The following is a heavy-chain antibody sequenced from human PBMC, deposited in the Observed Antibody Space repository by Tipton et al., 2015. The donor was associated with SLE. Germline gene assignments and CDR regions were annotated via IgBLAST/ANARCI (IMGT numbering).Heavy chain of an antibody. CDR3: ARMTVGASRGGYFDL. V-gene: IGHV3-48*01. J-gene: IGHJ2*01. CDR1: GFTFSTYW. D-gene: IGHD2-21*02. Sequence: SLRLSCAASGFTFSTYWMHWVRQAPGKGLEWVSYISSSGSTIYYADSVKGRFTISRDNSKNTLYLQMNSLRAEDTAVYYCARMTVGASRGGYFDLWGRGTLVTVSS. CDR2: ISSSGSTI.